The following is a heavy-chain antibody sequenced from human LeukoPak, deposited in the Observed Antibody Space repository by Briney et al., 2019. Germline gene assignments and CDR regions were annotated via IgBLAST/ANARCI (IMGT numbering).Heavy chain of an antibody. D-gene: IGHD2-2*01. CDR3: ARGQLPGNY. Sequence: WGSPRLSCAASGFTFSRYWMSWVRQAPGKGLEWVATINQDGSQKYYGDSVRGRLTISRDNAKNSLYLQMNSLRAEDTAVYYCARGQLPGNYWGQGTLVTVSS. V-gene: IGHV3-7*05. CDR2: INQDGSQK. J-gene: IGHJ4*02. CDR1: GFTFSRYW.